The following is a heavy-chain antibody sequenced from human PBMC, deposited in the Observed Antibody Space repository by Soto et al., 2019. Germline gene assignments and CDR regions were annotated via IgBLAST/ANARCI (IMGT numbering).Heavy chain of an antibody. CDR1: GGSFSGYY. CDR2: INHSGST. J-gene: IGHJ6*02. Sequence: PSATLSLTCAVYGGSFSGYYWSWIRQPPGKGLEWIGEINHSGSTNYNPSLKSRVTISVDTSKNQFSLKLSSVTAADTAVYYCAGRVPRRFGELFLGSRNTYGMDVWGQGTTVTVSS. CDR3: AGRVPRRFGELFLGSRNTYGMDV. V-gene: IGHV4-34*01. D-gene: IGHD3-10*01.